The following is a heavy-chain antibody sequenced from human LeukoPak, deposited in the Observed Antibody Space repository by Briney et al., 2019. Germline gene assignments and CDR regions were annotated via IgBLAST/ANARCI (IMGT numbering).Heavy chain of an antibody. CDR3: ARSDYYDSSGYYYNAFDI. CDR2: IYHSGST. CDR1: GGSISSGGYS. D-gene: IGHD3-22*01. J-gene: IGHJ3*02. V-gene: IGHV4-30-2*01. Sequence: SETLSLTCAVSGGSISSGGYSWSWIRQPPGKGLEWIGYIYHSGSTYYNPSLKSRVTVSVDRSKNQFSLKLSSVTAADTAVYYCARSDYYDSSGYYYNAFDIWGQGTMVTVSS.